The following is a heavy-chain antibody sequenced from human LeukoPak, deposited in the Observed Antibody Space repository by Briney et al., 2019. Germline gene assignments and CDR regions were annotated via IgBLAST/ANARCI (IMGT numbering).Heavy chain of an antibody. CDR3: ARAYDDDYHYYMDV. D-gene: IGHD3-3*01. CDR1: GGSISSHY. CDR2: IYHSGTT. V-gene: IGHV4-59*11. Sequence: SETLSLTCTVSGGSISSHYWSWIRQPPGKGLEWIGQIYHSGTTNYNPSLKSRVTISVDTSKNQFSLKLTSVTAADTDVYYCARAYDDDYHYYMDVWGKGTTVTVSS. J-gene: IGHJ6*03.